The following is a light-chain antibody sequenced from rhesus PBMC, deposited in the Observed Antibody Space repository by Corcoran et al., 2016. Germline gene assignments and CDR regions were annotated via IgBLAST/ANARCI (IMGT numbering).Light chain of an antibody. J-gene: IGLJ1*01. CDR2: EVN. CDR1: SSAIGRYNY. CDR3: SSFTVSDTFI. Sequence: QAALTQPRSVSGSPGQSVTFSCTGTSSAIGRYNYVSWYQQHPGPAPKLLIYEVNKRPSGVSDRFSGSKSGNTASLTISGLQAEDEADYYCSSFTVSDTFIFVAGTRLTVL. V-gene: IGLV2-32*02.